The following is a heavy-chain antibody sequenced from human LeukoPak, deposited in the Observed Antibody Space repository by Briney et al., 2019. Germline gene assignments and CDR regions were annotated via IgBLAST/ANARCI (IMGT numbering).Heavy chain of an antibody. CDR1: GGSISSYY. CDR2: IYYSGST. D-gene: IGHD3-22*01. V-gene: IGHV4-59*01. J-gene: IGHJ4*02. CDR3: ARDQIAWSY. Sequence: PSETLSLTCTVSGGSISSYYWSWIRQPPGKGLEWIGYIYYSGSTNYNPSPKRRVTISVDTSKNQFSLKLSSVTAADTAVYFCARDQIAWSYWGQGTLVTVSS.